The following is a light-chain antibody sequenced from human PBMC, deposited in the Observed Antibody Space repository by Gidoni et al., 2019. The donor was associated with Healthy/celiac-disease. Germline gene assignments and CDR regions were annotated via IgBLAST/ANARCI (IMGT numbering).Light chain of an antibody. J-gene: IGKJ5*01. CDR3: QQRSNWPLIT. Sequence: EIALTQSPATLSLSPGERATLSCRASPSVSNYLAWYQQKPGQAPRLLLYDASNRAPGIPARFSGSGSRTDFTLTISSLEPEDFAVYYCQQRSNWPLITFGQGTRLEIK. V-gene: IGKV3-11*01. CDR1: PSVSNY. CDR2: DAS.